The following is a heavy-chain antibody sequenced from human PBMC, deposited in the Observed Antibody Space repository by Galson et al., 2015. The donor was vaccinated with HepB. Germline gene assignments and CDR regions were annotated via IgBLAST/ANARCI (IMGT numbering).Heavy chain of an antibody. CDR1: GYTFTGYY. D-gene: IGHD6-13*01. Sequence: SVKVSCKASGYTFTGYYMHWVRQAPGQGLEWMGWINPNSGGTNYAQKFQGWVTMTRDTSISTAYMELSRLRSDDTAVYYCARDKGSSWYLLYGMDVWGQGTTVTVSS. CDR3: ARDKGSSWYLLYGMDV. J-gene: IGHJ6*02. V-gene: IGHV1-2*04. CDR2: INPNSGGT.